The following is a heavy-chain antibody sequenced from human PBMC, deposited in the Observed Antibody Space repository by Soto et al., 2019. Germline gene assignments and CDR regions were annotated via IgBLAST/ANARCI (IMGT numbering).Heavy chain of an antibody. Sequence: QITLKESGPTLVRPTQTLTLTCAFSGFSLSTSGVGVGWIRQPPGKALEWLAVIYWDDSKHYSPSLRRRLTITKATSKTQVVLTMTNMDPLDTGTYYCAHKGPEDWPLDYWGQGTLVTVSS. D-gene: IGHD3-9*01. V-gene: IGHV2-5*02. CDR2: IYWDDSK. CDR3: AHKGPEDWPLDY. J-gene: IGHJ4*02. CDR1: GFSLSTSGVG.